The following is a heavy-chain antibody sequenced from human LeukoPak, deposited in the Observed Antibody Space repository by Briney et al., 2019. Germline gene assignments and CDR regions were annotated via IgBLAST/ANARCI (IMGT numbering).Heavy chain of an antibody. CDR3: ARDSTGYERLDY. CDR1: GDSISSGNYY. Sequence: SETLSLTCTVSGDSISSGNYYWTWIRQPPGKGLEWIGYIYSSGTTYYNPSLKSRVTMSVDTSKNQFPLKVNSVTDADTAMYYCARDSTGYERLDYWGQGAPVTVSS. V-gene: IGHV4-30-4*01. CDR2: IYSSGTT. J-gene: IGHJ4*02. D-gene: IGHD3-9*01.